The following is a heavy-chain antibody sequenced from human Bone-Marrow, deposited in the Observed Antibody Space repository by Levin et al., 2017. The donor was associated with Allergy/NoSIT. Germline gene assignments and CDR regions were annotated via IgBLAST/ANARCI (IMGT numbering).Heavy chain of an antibody. D-gene: IGHD5-12*01. CDR2: IDQDGSQK. J-gene: IGHJ3*01. V-gene: IGHV3-7*03. CDR3: ARKLRGSSAYDAFDV. CDR1: GFTFRDYW. Sequence: HPGGSLRLSCAATGFTFRDYWMTWVRQTPGRGLEWVANIDQDGSQKYYVDSVKGRFTISRDNAKNSVDLQMNYLRDDDTAVYYCARKLRGSSAYDAFDVWGHGTMVTFSS.